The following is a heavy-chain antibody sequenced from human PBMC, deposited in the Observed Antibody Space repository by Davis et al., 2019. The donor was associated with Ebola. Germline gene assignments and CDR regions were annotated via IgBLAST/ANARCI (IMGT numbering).Heavy chain of an antibody. CDR3: ATDWFDP. J-gene: IGHJ5*02. CDR1: VITFSSYA. Sequence: GESLKISCTDSVITFSSYAMTWVRQAPGKGLEYVSAISSNGGSTYYADSVKGRFTISRDNSKNTLYLQMSSLRAEDTAVYYCATDWFDPWGQGTLVTVSS. CDR2: ISSNGGST. V-gene: IGHV3-64D*06.